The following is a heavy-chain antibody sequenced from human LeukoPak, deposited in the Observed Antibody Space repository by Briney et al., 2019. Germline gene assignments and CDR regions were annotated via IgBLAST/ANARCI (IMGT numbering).Heavy chain of an antibody. D-gene: IGHD2-2*01. V-gene: IGHV3-23*01. J-gene: IGHJ4*02. CDR1: GFTFSNAW. Sequence: SGGSLRLSCAASGFTFSNAWMSWVRQAPGKGLEWVSAISGSGGSTYYADSVKGRFTISRDNSKNTLYLQMNSLRAEDTAVYYCAKPPAAAHDYWGQGTLVAVSS. CDR3: AKPPAAAHDY. CDR2: ISGSGGST.